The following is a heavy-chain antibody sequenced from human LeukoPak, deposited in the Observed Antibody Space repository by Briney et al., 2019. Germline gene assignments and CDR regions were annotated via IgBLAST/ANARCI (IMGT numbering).Heavy chain of an antibody. D-gene: IGHD3-22*01. J-gene: IGHJ4*02. CDR2: ISGSGGST. Sequence: GGSLRLSCAASGFTFSSYAMSWVRQAPGKGLEWASAISGSGGSTYYADSVKGRFTISRDNSKNTLYLQMNSLRAEDTAVYYCAKDLNQIVVVVYFDYWGQGTLVTVSS. V-gene: IGHV3-23*01. CDR3: AKDLNQIVVVVYFDY. CDR1: GFTFSSYA.